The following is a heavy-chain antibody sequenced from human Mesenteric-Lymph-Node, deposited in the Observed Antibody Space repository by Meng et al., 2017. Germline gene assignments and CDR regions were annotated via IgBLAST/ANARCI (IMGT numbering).Heavy chain of an antibody. CDR2: IYSGGST. V-gene: IGHV3-53*02. D-gene: IGHD3-22*01. J-gene: IGHJ4*02. CDR1: GFTVSSNY. Sequence: EVELVGTGGGLIQPGGSLRLSCAASGFTVSSNYMSWARQAPGKGLEWVSVIYSGGSTYYADSVKGRFTISRDNSRNTLYLQMNSLRADDTAVYYCVREQYESRGHWGQGTLVTVSS. CDR3: VREQYESRGH.